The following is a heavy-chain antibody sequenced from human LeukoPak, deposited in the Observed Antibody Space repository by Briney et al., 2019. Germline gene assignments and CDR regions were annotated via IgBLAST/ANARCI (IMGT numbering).Heavy chain of an antibody. V-gene: IGHV4-34*01. J-gene: IGHJ1*01. D-gene: IGHD6-13*01. CDR1: GGSFSGCY. CDR3: ARGGAATGTSYFQY. Sequence: SETLSLTCAIYGGSFSGCYWSWIRQPPGKGLEWLGEVNHSGGTNYNPSLKSRVTISVDTSKNQFSLKLSSVTAADTAVYYCARGGAATGTSYFQYWGQGTLVTVSS. CDR2: VNHSGGT.